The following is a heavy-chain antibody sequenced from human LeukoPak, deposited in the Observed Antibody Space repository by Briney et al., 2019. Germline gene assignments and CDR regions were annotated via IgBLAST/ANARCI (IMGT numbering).Heavy chain of an antibody. J-gene: IGHJ4*02. CDR3: ARGRVVRGVIEGYYFDY. CDR2: IIPIFGTA. D-gene: IGHD3-10*01. Sequence: ASVKVSCKASGGTFSSYAISWVRQAPGQGLEWMGGIIPIFGTANYAQKFQGRVTITADESTSTAYMELSSLRSEDTAVYYCARGRVVRGVIEGYYFDYWGQGTLVTVSS. CDR1: GGTFSSYA. V-gene: IGHV1-69*13.